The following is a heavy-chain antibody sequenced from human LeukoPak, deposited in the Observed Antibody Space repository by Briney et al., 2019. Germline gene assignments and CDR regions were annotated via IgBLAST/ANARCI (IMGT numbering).Heavy chain of an antibody. CDR2: TNSDGSST. CDR1: GFTFSNYW. V-gene: IGHV3-74*01. Sequence: GGSLRLSCAVSGFTFSNYWMHWVRQAPGKGLVWVSRTNSDGSSTSYADSVKGRFTISRDNAKNTLYLQMSSLRAEDTAVYCCARVSPLHRGFDYWGQGTLVTVSS. J-gene: IGHJ4*02. CDR3: ARVSPLHRGFDY.